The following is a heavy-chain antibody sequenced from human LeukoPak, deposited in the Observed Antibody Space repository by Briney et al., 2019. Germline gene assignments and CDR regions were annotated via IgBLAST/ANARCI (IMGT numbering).Heavy chain of an antibody. CDR3: ARCRIVGANWFDP. CDR2: INPNSGGT. J-gene: IGHJ5*02. CDR1: GYTFTGYY. D-gene: IGHD1-26*01. V-gene: IGHV1-2*02. Sequence: ASVKVSCKASGYTFTGYYMHWVRQAPGQGLEWMGWINPNSGGTNYAQKFQGRVTMTRDTSISTAYMELSRLRSDDTAVYYCARCRIVGANWFDPWGQGALVTVSS.